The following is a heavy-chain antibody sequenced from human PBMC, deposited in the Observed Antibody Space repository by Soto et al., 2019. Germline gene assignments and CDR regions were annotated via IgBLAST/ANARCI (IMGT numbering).Heavy chain of an antibody. CDR1: GFTFSSDG. Sequence: QVQLVESGGGVVQPGRSLRLSCAASGFTFSSDGMHWVRQAPGKGLEWVAVIWYDGSNKYYADSVKGRFTISRDNSKNTLYLQMNSLRAEDTAVYYCARDGIQAAGSYYYYGMDVWGQGTTVTVSS. V-gene: IGHV3-33*01. CDR3: ARDGIQAAGSYYYYGMDV. J-gene: IGHJ6*02. CDR2: IWYDGSNK. D-gene: IGHD6-13*01.